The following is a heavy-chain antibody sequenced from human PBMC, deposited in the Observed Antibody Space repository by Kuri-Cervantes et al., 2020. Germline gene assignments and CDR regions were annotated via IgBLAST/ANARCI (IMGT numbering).Heavy chain of an antibody. D-gene: IGHD6-13*01. CDR2: INADGSDT. Sequence: GESLKISCAASGFTFSLYSMYWVRQAPGKGLEWISRINADGSDTAYADSVRGRFSISGDNAKHTLYLQMSSLTAEDTGIYYCARDPHVSNWLYFFDSWGQGTLVTVSS. CDR3: ARDPHVSNWLYFFDS. V-gene: IGHV3-74*01. CDR1: GFTFSLYS. J-gene: IGHJ4*02.